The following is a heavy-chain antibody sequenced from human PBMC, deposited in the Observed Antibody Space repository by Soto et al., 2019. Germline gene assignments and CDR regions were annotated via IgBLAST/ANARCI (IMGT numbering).Heavy chain of an antibody. V-gene: IGHV3-21*01. CDR2: ISSSSSYI. J-gene: IGHJ4*02. CDR3: ARLYDSSGYYFAY. CDR1: GFTFSGYN. Sequence: EVQLVESGGGLVKPGGSLRLSCAASGFTFSGYNMNWVRQAPGKGLEWVSSISSSSSYIYYADLVKGLFTISRDNAKNSLYLQMNSLRAEDTAVYYCARLYDSSGYYFAYWGQGTLVTVAS. D-gene: IGHD3-22*01.